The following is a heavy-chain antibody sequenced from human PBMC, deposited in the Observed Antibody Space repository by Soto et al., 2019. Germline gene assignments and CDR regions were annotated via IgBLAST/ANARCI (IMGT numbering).Heavy chain of an antibody. V-gene: IGHV3-30-3*01. CDR1: GFTFSSYA. D-gene: IGHD6-19*01. J-gene: IGHJ4*02. CDR2: ISYDGSNK. CDR3: ARLDLSSGWYD. Sequence: QVQLVESGGGVVQPGRSLRLSCAASGFTFSSYAMHWVRQAPGKGLEWVAVISYDGSNKYYADSVKGRFTISRDNSKNTQYLQMNILRAEDTAVYYCARLDLSSGWYDWGQGTLVTVSS.